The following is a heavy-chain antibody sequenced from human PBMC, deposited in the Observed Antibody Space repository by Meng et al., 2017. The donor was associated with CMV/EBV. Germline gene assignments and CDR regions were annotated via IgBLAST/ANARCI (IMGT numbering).Heavy chain of an antibody. V-gene: IGHV4-61*01. CDR1: GGSVSSGSYY. D-gene: IGHD3-3*01. Sequence: SETLSLTCTVSGGSVSSGSYYWSWIRQPPGKGLEWIGYIYYSGSTNYNPSLKSRVTISVDTSKNQFSLKLSSVTAADTAVYYCARALRFLEWLPDYWGQGTTVTVSS. CDR2: IYYSGST. J-gene: IGHJ4*02. CDR3: ARALRFLEWLPDY.